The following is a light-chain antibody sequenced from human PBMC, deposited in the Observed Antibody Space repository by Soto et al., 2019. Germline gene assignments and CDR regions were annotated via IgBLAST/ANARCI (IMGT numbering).Light chain of an antibody. Sequence: QSALTQPPSASGSPGQSVTISCTGTSSDVGGYDYVSWYQQHPGKAPKLMIYEVSKRPSGVSDRFSGSKSGNTASLTVSGLQAEDEDDYYCTSYAGSNNLGVFGTGTKVTVL. CDR3: TSYAGSNNLGV. CDR2: EVS. V-gene: IGLV2-8*01. CDR1: SSDVGGYDY. J-gene: IGLJ1*01.